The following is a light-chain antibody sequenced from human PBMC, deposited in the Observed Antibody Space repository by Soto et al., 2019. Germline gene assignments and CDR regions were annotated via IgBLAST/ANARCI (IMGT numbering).Light chain of an antibody. CDR3: QQVETYPGT. V-gene: IGKV1-9*01. CDR1: QAVSSY. Sequence: IQLTQSPSSLPASVGDRVTITCRASQAVSSYLAWYQQKPGMAPQLLISGASTLQSGVPPRFSGSGSGTDFTLTINGLQPEDSATYFCQQVETYPGTFGQGTKVEVK. J-gene: IGKJ1*01. CDR2: GAS.